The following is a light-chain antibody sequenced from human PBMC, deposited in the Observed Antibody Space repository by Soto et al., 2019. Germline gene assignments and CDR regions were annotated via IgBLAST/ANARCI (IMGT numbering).Light chain of an antibody. CDR3: QHYNNWPRT. Sequence: EIVMTQSPATLSVSPGERATLSCRASQSVSSNLAWYQQKPGQAPRLLIYGASTSATGIPARCSGSGSGTEFTLIIISLQSEDFAVYYCQHYNNWPRTFGQGTKVEIK. CDR1: QSVSSN. J-gene: IGKJ1*01. V-gene: IGKV3-15*01. CDR2: GAS.